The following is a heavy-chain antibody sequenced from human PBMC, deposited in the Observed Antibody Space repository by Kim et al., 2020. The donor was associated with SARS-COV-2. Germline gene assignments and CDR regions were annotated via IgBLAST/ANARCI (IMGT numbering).Heavy chain of an antibody. J-gene: IGHJ6*02. CDR2: ISWNSGNI. Sequence: GGSLRLSCAASGFKFDDYAMHWVRQAPGKGLEWVSGISWNSGNIGYADSVKGRFTISRDTARNSLYLQMNSLRAEDTALYYCAKARGYSFLYGMDVWGQG. CDR3: AKARGYSFLYGMDV. D-gene: IGHD5-18*01. V-gene: IGHV3-9*01. CDR1: GFKFDDYA.